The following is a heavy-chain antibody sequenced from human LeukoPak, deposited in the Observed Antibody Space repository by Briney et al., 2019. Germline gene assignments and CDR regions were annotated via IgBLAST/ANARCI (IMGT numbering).Heavy chain of an antibody. CDR3: ARDSATVTSTSSWFDP. J-gene: IGHJ5*02. D-gene: IGHD4-17*01. CDR2: ISSSGSTI. CDR1: GFTFSSYE. Sequence: GGSLRLSCAASGFTFSSYEMNWVRQAPRKGLEWVSYISSSGSTIYYADSVKGRFTISRDNAKNSLYLQMNSLRAEDTAVYYCARDSATVTSTSSWFDPWGQGTLVTVSS. V-gene: IGHV3-48*03.